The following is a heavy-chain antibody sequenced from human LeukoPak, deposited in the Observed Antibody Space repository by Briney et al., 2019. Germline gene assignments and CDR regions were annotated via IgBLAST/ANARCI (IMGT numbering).Heavy chain of an antibody. V-gene: IGHV3-30*02. Sequence: GGSPRLSCAASGFTFSSYGMHWVRQAPGKGLEWVAFIRYDGSNKYYADSVKGRFTISRDNSKNTLYLQMNSLRAEDTAVYYCAKVVVGASLTDYWGQGTLVTVSS. J-gene: IGHJ4*02. D-gene: IGHD1-26*01. CDR3: AKVVVGASLTDY. CDR1: GFTFSSYG. CDR2: IRYDGSNK.